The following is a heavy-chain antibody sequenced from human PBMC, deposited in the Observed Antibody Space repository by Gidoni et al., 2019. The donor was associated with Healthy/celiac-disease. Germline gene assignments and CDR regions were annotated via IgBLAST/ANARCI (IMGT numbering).Heavy chain of an antibody. CDR1: GFTFSSYG. Sequence: QVQLVESGGGVVQPGRSLRLSCAASGFTFSSYGMHWVRQAPGKGLEWVAVISDDGSNKYDADSVKGRFTISRDNSKNTLYLQMNSLRAEDTAVYYCAKDLVGATPAQKYCSGGSCYSTYYYGMDVWGQGTTVTVSS. D-gene: IGHD2-15*01. CDR3: AKDLVGATPAQKYCSGGSCYSTYYYGMDV. CDR2: ISDDGSNK. V-gene: IGHV3-30*18. J-gene: IGHJ6*02.